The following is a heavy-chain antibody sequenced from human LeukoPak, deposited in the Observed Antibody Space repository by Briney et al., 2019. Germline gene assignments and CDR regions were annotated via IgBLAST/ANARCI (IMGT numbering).Heavy chain of an antibody. D-gene: IGHD3-22*01. V-gene: IGHV3-30-3*01. J-gene: IGHJ4*02. Sequence: PGRSLRLSCAASGFTFSSYAMHWVRQAPGKGLEWVAVISYDGSNKYYADSVKGRFTISRDNSKNTLYLQMNSLRAEDTAVYYCAREQAYYDSLEYWGQGTLVTVSS. CDR1: GFTFSSYA. CDR3: AREQAYYDSLEY. CDR2: ISYDGSNK.